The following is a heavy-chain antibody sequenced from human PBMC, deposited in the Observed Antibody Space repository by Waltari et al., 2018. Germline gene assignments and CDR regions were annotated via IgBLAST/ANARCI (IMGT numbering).Heavy chain of an antibody. CDR1: GFTFDDYA. CDR3: ARGRGSYLPVDY. CDR2: ISWNSGSI. D-gene: IGHD1-26*01. Sequence: EVQLVESGGGLVQPGRSLRLSCAASGFTFDDYAMHWVRQAPGKGLEWVSGISWNSGSIGYADSVKGRFTISRDNAKNSLYLQMNSLRSDDTAVYYCARGRGSYLPVDYWGQGTLVTVSS. V-gene: IGHV3-9*01. J-gene: IGHJ4*02.